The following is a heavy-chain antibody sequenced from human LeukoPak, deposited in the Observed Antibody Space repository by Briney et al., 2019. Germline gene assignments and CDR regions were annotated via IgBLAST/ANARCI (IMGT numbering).Heavy chain of an antibody. CDR1: GFTFSRNG. CDR2: ISGSGGST. J-gene: IGHJ4*02. D-gene: IGHD3-10*01. Sequence: GGSLRLSCAASGFTFSRNGMTWVRQAPGKGLEWVSAISGSGGSTYYADSVKGRFTISRDNSKDTLYLQMNSLRAEDTAVYYCAKDRRAGSYDYWGQGTLVTVSS. CDR3: AKDRRAGSYDY. V-gene: IGHV3-23*01.